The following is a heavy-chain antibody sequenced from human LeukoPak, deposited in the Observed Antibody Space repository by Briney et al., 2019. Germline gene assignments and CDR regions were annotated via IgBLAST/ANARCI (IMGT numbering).Heavy chain of an antibody. CDR2: ISYDGSNK. V-gene: IGHV3-30*18. J-gene: IGHJ6*02. CDR3: AKDRKLQNYYYGMDV. CDR1: GFTFSSYG. D-gene: IGHD5-24*01. Sequence: GGSLRLSCAASGFTFSSYGMHWVRQAPGKGLEWVAVISYDGSNKYYADSVKGRFTISRDNSKNTLYLQMNSLRAEDTAVYYCAKDRKLQNYYYGMDVWGQGTTVTVSS.